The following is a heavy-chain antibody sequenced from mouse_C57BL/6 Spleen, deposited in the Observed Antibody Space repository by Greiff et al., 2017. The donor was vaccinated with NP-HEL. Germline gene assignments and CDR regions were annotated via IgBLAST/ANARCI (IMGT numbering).Heavy chain of an antibody. J-gene: IGHJ2*01. CDR2: IHPNSGSN. CDR1: GYTFTSYW. CDR3: EREGSNYGDY. D-gene: IGHD2-5*01. Sequence: QVQLQQPGAELVKPGASVKLSCKASGYTFTSYWMHWVKQRPGQGLEWIGMIHPNSGSNNYNEKFKSKATLTVDKSSSTTYMQLSSLTSEDSAVYYCEREGSNYGDYWGQGTTLTVSS. V-gene: IGHV1-64*01.